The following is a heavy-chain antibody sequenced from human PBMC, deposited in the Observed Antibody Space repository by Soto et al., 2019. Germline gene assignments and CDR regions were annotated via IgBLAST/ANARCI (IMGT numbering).Heavy chain of an antibody. J-gene: IGHJ4*02. Sequence: GGSLRLSCAASGLTFSIYGMHWVRQAPGKGLEWVAVIWYDGSNKYYADSVKGRFTISRDNSKNTLFLQMDSLRAEDTAVYYCARGSSWYLDYWGQGTLVTVSS. CDR1: GLTFSIYG. D-gene: IGHD6-13*01. CDR2: IWYDGSNK. V-gene: IGHV3-33*01. CDR3: ARGSSWYLDY.